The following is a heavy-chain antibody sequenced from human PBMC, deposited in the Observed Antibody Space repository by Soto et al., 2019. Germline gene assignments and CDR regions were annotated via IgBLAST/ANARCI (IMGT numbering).Heavy chain of an antibody. D-gene: IGHD3-22*01. J-gene: IGHJ3*02. CDR3: ATARPRDAMISVVIDGFDI. CDR1: GHTFTSYV. Sequence: ASVKVVSNAPGHTFTSYVISLALQAPGQGLEWMGWTPAYTGNTNYARKLQGRVTMTPDISTSTAYMKLTSQSPNVPAVYNCATARPRDAMISVVIDGFDIWGQGTMVTVSS. CDR2: TPAYTGNT. V-gene: IGHV1-18*01.